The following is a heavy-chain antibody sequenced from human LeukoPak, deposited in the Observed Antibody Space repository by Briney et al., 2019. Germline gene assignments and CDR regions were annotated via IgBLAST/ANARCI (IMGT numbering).Heavy chain of an antibody. V-gene: IGHV4-30-4*08. J-gene: IGHJ5*02. CDR3: ARGPAATPNWFDP. Sequence: SETLSLTCTVSGGSISSGDYYWSWIRQPPGKGLEWIGYIYYSGSTCYNPSLKSRVTISVDTSKNQFSLKLSSVTAADTAVYYCARGPAATPNWFDPWGQGTLVTVSS. CDR2: IYYSGST. D-gene: IGHD2-2*01. CDR1: GGSISSGDYY.